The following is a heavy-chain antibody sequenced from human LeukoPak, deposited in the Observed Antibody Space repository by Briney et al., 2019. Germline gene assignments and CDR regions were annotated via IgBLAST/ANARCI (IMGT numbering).Heavy chain of an antibody. Sequence: PGGSLRLSCAASGFTFSSYSMNWVRQAPGKGLEWVSSISSSSSYIYYADSVKGRFTISRDNAKNSLYLQMNSLRAEDTAVYYCARDGLNVWGSYRNFDSWGQGTLVTVST. CDR3: ARDGLNVWGSYRNFDS. D-gene: IGHD3-16*02. CDR1: GFTFSSYS. J-gene: IGHJ4*02. V-gene: IGHV3-21*01. CDR2: ISSSSSYI.